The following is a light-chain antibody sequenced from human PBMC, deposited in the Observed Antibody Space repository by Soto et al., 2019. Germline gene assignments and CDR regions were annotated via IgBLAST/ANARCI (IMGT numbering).Light chain of an antibody. CDR1: SSNIGAGYD. J-gene: IGLJ1*01. Sequence: QAVVTQPPSVSRAPGQRVTISCTGSSSNIGAGYDVHWYQQLPGTAPKLLIYGNSNRPSGVPDRFSGSKSGTSASLAITGLQAEDEADYYCQSYDSSLSGFYVFGTGTKLTVL. CDR3: QSYDSSLSGFYV. V-gene: IGLV1-40*01. CDR2: GNS.